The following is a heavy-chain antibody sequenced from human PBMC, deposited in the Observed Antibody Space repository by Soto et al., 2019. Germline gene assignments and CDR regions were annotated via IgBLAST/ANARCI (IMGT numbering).Heavy chain of an antibody. Sequence: GGSLRLSCAASGFTFSNAWMSWVRQAPGKGLEWVGRIKSKTDGGTTDYAAPVKGRFTISRDDSKNTLYLQMNSLKTEDTAVYYCTTDPNRKLELRDYWGQGTLVTVSS. D-gene: IGHD1-7*01. V-gene: IGHV3-15*01. J-gene: IGHJ4*02. CDR2: IKSKTDGGTT. CDR3: TTDPNRKLELRDY. CDR1: GFTFSNAW.